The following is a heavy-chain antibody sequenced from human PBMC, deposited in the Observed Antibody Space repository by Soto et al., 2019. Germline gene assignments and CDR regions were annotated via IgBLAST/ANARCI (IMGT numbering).Heavy chain of an antibody. CDR3: ARERPYYYDSSGYYEP. CDR2: IYYSGST. CDR1: GGSISSYY. Sequence: QVQLQESGPGLVKPSETLSLTCTVSGGSISSYYWSWIRQPPGKGLEWIGYIYYSGSTNYNPSLKSRVTISVDTSKNQFSLQLSSVTAADTAVYYCARERPYYYDSSGYYEPWGQGTLVPVSS. V-gene: IGHV4-59*01. J-gene: IGHJ5*02. D-gene: IGHD3-22*01.